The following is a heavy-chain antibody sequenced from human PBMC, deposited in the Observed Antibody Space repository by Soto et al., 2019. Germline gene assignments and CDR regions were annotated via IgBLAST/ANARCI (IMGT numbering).Heavy chain of an antibody. D-gene: IGHD3-3*01. CDR2: ISTHNGNT. CDR3: ARAYYDFWSGYSLSLYYYYGMDV. CDR1: GYTFIRYG. J-gene: IGHJ6*02. V-gene: IGHV1-18*01. Sequence: ASVKVSCKASGYTFIRYGISWVRQAPGQGLEWMGWISTHNGNTYYAQNFQGRVTMTSDTPTSTAYMELRSLRSDDTAVYYCARAYYDFWSGYSLSLYYYYGMDVWGQGTTVTVSS.